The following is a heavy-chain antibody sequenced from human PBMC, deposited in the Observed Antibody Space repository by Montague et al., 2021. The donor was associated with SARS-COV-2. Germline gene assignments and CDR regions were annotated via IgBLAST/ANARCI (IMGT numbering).Heavy chain of an antibody. CDR3: TSGREGNYNVMDV. J-gene: IGHJ6*02. CDR1: GDSVSSNSAT. D-gene: IGHD1-1*01. CDR2: TYYRSEWYN. Sequence: CAISGDSVSSNSATWNWVRQSPSRGLEWLGRTYYRSEWYNDYAVSVRGRVTINPDTSKNQFSLQLNSVTTEDTAIYYCTSGREGNYNVMDVWGQGTTVTVSS. V-gene: IGHV6-1*01.